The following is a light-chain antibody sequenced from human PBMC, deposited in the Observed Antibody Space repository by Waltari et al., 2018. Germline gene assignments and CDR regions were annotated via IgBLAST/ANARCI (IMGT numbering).Light chain of an antibody. Sequence: QSALTQPRSVSGSPGQSVTISCTGTSSDVCASNYVSWYQQHPGKAPKLIIYEFINPPSGISDRFSGSKSGNTAALTISGLQAEDEADYYCCSYAGSYTFAVFGTGTKVTV. J-gene: IGLJ1*01. CDR2: EFI. CDR3: CSYAGSYTFAV. V-gene: IGLV2-11*01. CDR1: SSDVCASNY.